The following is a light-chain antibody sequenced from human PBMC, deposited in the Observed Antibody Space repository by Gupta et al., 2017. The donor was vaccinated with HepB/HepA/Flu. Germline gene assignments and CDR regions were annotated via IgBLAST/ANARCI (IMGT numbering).Light chain of an antibody. V-gene: IGKV1-5*03. J-gene: IGKJ1*01. Sequence: DIQMTQSPSTLSASVGDRVTITCRASESVGVWLAWYQQKPGKVPELLIYKASTLKTGVPSRFSGSGAGTEFTLTITSLQPDDFATYYCLEFSSYCKAFGPGTKVEIK. CDR3: LEFSSYCKA. CDR1: ESVGVW. CDR2: KAS.